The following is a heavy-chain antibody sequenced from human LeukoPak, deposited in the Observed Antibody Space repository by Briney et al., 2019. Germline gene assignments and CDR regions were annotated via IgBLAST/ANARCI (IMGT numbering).Heavy chain of an antibody. CDR3: AREIAYYYDSSQRLATDY. Sequence: GGSLRPSCAASGFTFSSYAMHWVRQDPGKGLEWVAVISYDGSNKYYADSVKGRFTISRDNSKNTLYLQMNSLRAEDTAVYYCAREIAYYYDSSQRLATDYWGQGTLVTVSS. CDR1: GFTFSSYA. CDR2: ISYDGSNK. D-gene: IGHD3-22*01. V-gene: IGHV3-30*04. J-gene: IGHJ4*02.